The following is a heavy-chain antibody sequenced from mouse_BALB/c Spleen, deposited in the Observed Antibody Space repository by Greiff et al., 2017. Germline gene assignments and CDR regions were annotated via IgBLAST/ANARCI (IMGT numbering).Heavy chain of an antibody. CDR2: IRNKANGYTT. J-gene: IGHJ2*01. Sequence: EVQLVESGGGLVQPGGSLRLSCATSGFTFTDYYMSWVRQPPGKALEWLGFIRNKANGYTTEYSASVKGRFTISRDNSQSILYLQMNTLRAEDSATYYCARDYYGPFDYWGQGTTLTVSS. CDR3: ARDYYGPFDY. D-gene: IGHD1-2*01. CDR1: GFTFTDYY. V-gene: IGHV7-3*02.